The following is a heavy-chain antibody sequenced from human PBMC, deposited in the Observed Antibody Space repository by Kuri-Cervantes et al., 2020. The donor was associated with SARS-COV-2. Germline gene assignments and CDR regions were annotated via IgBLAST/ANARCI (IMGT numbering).Heavy chain of an antibody. Sequence: ASVKVSCKASGYTFTGYYMHWVRQAPGQGPEWMGWINPNSGGTNYAQKFQGRVTVTRDTSISTAYMELSRLRSDDTAVYYCAISGYDLAYYYYYYMDVWGKGTTVTVSS. CDR3: AISGYDLAYYYYYYMDV. J-gene: IGHJ6*03. D-gene: IGHD5-12*01. CDR1: GYTFTGYY. CDR2: INPNSGGT. V-gene: IGHV1-2*02.